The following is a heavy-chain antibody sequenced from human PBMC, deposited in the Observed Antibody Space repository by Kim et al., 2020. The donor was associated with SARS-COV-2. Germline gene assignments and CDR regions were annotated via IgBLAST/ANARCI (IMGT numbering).Heavy chain of an antibody. CDR3: ARVGTTPRYFDL. V-gene: IGHV1-18*01. CDR2: ISANNGNT. J-gene: IGHJ2*01. Sequence: ASVKVSCKPSGYTFTNDGITWVRQAPGQGLEWMGWISANNGNTNYAQKFQGRVTMTTDTSTSTAYMELSSLRSDDTAVYYCARVGTTPRYFDLWGRGTLVTVSS. CDR1: GYTFTNDG. D-gene: IGHD4-17*01.